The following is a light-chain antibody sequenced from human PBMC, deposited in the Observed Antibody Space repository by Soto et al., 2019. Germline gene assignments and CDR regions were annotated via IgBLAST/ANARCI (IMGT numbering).Light chain of an antibody. V-gene: IGKV3-20*01. CDR2: GAS. CDR1: QSISTTY. J-gene: IGKJ4*01. CDR3: QQYASSTLT. Sequence: EIVLTQSPGTLSLSPGERATLSCRASQSISTTYLAWYQQKPAQTPRLLIHGASSRATGIPDRFSGSGSGTDFTLTISRLEPEDFAVYYCQQYASSTLTFGGGTKVEIK.